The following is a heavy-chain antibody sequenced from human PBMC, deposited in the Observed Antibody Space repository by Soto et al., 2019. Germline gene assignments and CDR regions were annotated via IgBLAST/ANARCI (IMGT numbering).Heavy chain of an antibody. J-gene: IGHJ5*02. V-gene: IGHV3-23*01. CDR2: LSGSGGST. CDR1: GFTFSRYA. CDR3: AKEPLSSGWFDP. Sequence: EVQLLESGGGLVQPGGSLRLSCAASGFTFSRYAMSWVRQAPGKGLEWVSALSGSGGSTYYADYVKGRFTISRDNSRNTVYLQMNSLRAEDTAVYYCAKEPLSSGWFDPWGQGTLVTVSS.